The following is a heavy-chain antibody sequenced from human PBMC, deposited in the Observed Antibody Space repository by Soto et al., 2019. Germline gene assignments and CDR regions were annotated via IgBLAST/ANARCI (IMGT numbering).Heavy chain of an antibody. Sequence: QVQLVQSGAEVKKPGSSVKVSFTDSGGTFSTHSMCWVRQAPGQGLEWMGRIIPMLGIRNYAQRFQDRVTITADKTTATAHIELSSLRSEDTALYYCTIGSWSGEVFDIWGQGTMVTVSS. CDR3: TIGSWSGEVFDI. D-gene: IGHD2-21*01. V-gene: IGHV1-69*02. CDR1: GGTFSTHS. J-gene: IGHJ3*02. CDR2: IIPMLGIR.